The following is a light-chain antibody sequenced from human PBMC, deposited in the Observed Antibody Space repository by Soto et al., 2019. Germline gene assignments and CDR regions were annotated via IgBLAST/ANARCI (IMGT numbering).Light chain of an antibody. CDR2: WAS. CDR1: QSILYSPNNKNY. Sequence: DIVMTQSPDSLAVSLGERATINCKSSQSILYSPNNKNYLAWYQQKPGQPPKLLIYWASTRESGVPDRFSGSGSGTDFTLTISSLQAEEVAVYYCQQYYNSPQNFGQGTKVEIK. J-gene: IGKJ1*01. CDR3: QQYYNSPQN. V-gene: IGKV4-1*01.